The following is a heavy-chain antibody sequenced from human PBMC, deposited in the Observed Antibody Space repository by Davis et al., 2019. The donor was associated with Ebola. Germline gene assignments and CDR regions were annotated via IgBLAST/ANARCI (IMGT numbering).Heavy chain of an antibody. CDR2: IYYSGST. Sequence: MPSETLSLTCAVYGESFSAFYWSWIRQPPGKGLEWIGYIYYSGSTNYNPSLKSRVTISVDTSKNQFSLKLSSVTAADTAVYYCARHGLVVPAALDYWGQGTLVTVSS. J-gene: IGHJ4*02. D-gene: IGHD2-2*01. CDR1: GESFSAFY. V-gene: IGHV4-59*08. CDR3: ARHGLVVPAALDY.